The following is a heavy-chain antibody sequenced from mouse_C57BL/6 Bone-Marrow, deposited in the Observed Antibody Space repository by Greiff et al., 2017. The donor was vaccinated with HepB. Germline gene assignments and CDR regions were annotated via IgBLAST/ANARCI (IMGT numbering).Heavy chain of an antibody. J-gene: IGHJ3*01. CDR1: GFTFSDYG. D-gene: IGHD2-2*01. Sequence: EVQVVESGGGLVQPGGSLKLSCAASGFTFSDYGMAWVRQAPRKGPEWVAFISNLAYSIYYADTVTGRFTISRENAKNTLYLEMSSRRSEDTAMYYCARGGLRQGFAYWGQGTLVTVSA. CDR2: ISNLAYSI. V-gene: IGHV5-15*01. CDR3: ARGGLRQGFAY.